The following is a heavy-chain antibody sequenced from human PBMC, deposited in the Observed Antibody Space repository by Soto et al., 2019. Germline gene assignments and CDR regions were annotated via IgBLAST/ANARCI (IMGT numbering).Heavy chain of an antibody. CDR3: ARDERVVVVPAAKYYYYGMDV. V-gene: IGHV3-21*01. D-gene: IGHD2-2*01. Sequence: EVQLVESGGGLVKPGGSLRLSCAASGFTFSSYSMNWVRQAPGKGLEWVSSISSSSSYIYYADSVKGRFTISRDNAKNSLYLQMNSLRAEDTAVYYCARDERVVVVPAAKYYYYGMDVW. CDR2: ISSSSSYI. J-gene: IGHJ6*01. CDR1: GFTFSSYS.